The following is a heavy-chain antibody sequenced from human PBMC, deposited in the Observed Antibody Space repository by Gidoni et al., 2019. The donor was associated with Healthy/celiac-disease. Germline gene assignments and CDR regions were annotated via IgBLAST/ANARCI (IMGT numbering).Heavy chain of an antibody. V-gene: IGHV3-66*01. J-gene: IGHJ4*01. CDR1: GFTVSSNY. Sequence: EVQLVESGGGWVQPGGSLRLSCAASGFTVSSNYMSWVRQDPGKGLEWVSVIYSGGSTYYADSVKGRFTISRDNSKNTLYLQMNSLRSEDTAVYYCARDRWGGSYSGYFDYWGHGTLVTVSS. D-gene: IGHD1-26*01. CDR3: ARDRWGGSYSGYFDY. CDR2: IYSGGST.